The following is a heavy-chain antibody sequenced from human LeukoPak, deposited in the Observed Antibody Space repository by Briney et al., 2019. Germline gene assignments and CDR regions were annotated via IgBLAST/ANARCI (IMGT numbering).Heavy chain of an antibody. V-gene: IGHV1-46*01. CDR3: ARDDRYCSSTSCRGGWFDP. CDR2: INPSGGST. Sequence: GASVRVSCKASGYTFTSYYTHWVRQAPGQGLEWMGIINPSGGSTSYAQKFQGRVTMTRDTSTSTVYMELSSLRSEDTAVYYCARDDRYCSSTSCRGGWFDPWGQGTLVTVSS. CDR1: GYTFTSYY. D-gene: IGHD2-2*01. J-gene: IGHJ5*02.